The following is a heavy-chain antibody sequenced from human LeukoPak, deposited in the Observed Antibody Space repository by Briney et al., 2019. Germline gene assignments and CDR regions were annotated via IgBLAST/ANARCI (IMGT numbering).Heavy chain of an antibody. CDR1: GGSISGYF. Sequence: SETLSLTRTVSGGSISGYFWTWIRQPAGKGLEWIGRMYSTGGNNYNPSLKSRVTMSLDTSKNHFSLNLTSVTAADTAVYYCAREPTSGREPTSGRPLDYWGQGTLVTVSS. J-gene: IGHJ4*02. D-gene: IGHD5-12*01. V-gene: IGHV4-4*07. CDR2: MYSTGGN. CDR3: AREPTSGREPTSGRPLDY.